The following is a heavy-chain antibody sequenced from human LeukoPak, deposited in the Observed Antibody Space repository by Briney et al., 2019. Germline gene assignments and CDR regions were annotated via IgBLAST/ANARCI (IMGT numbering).Heavy chain of an antibody. D-gene: IGHD3-10*01. Sequence: SETLSLTCTVSGGSIRGYYWTWIRQPPGKGLEWVGSIYNSGTNSNPSLQGRVTISLDTSKNQFSLNLTSLTAADTAVYYCARDGSGTYPRFDYWGQGILVTVSS. CDR1: GGSIRGYY. CDR3: ARDGSGTYPRFDY. CDR2: IYNSGT. J-gene: IGHJ4*02. V-gene: IGHV4-4*08.